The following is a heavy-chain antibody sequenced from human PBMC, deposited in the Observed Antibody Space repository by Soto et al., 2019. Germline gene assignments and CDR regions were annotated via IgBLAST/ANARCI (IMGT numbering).Heavy chain of an antibody. CDR3: ARVAGVNGDYVNWFDP. D-gene: IGHD4-17*01. J-gene: IGHJ5*02. Sequence: GGSLRLSCAASGFIFSTYWMHWVRQAPGKGLVWVSRINSDGSSTTYADSVKGRFTISRDNAKNTLYLQMNSLRAEDSAVYYCARVAGVNGDYVNWFDPWGQGTLVTVSS. V-gene: IGHV3-74*01. CDR1: GFIFSTYW. CDR2: INSDGSST.